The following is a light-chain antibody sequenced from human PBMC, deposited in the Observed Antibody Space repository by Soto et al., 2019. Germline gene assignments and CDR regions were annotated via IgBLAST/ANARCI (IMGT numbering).Light chain of an antibody. CDR3: QQYFDVPFT. CDR1: QSVLYSSNNKNH. Sequence: DIVMTHSPDSLAVSLGERATINCKSSQSVLYSSNNKNHLAWYQQKPGQPPQLIIYWASTRESGVPERFSGSGSGTDFTLTISSLEAEDVAFYWCQQYFDVPFTFGGGTKVDIK. V-gene: IGKV4-1*01. J-gene: IGKJ4*01. CDR2: WAS.